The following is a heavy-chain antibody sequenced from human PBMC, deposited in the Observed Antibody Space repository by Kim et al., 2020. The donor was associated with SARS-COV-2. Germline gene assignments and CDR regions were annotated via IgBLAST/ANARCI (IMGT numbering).Heavy chain of an antibody. Sequence: SETLSLTCTVSGGSISSSSYYWGWIRQPPGKGLEWIGSIYYSGSTYYNPSLKSRVTISVDTSKNQFSLKLSSVTAADTAVYYCARQLWFGELLYSGWFDPWGQGTLVTVSS. CDR2: IYYSGST. CDR3: ARQLWFGELLYSGWFDP. CDR1: GGSISSSSYY. D-gene: IGHD3-10*01. J-gene: IGHJ5*02. V-gene: IGHV4-39*01.